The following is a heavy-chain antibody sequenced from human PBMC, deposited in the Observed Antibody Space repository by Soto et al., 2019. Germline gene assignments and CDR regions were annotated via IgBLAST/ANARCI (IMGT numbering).Heavy chain of an antibody. Sequence: GESLKISCQGFGYTFTSHWIIWVRQLPGKGLEWMGKIDPADSYTYYSPSFEGHVTISADKSSGTVYLQWNSLKASDTAMYYCARRHSSSSAADPWGQGTLVTVSS. CDR1: GYTFTSHW. J-gene: IGHJ5*02. V-gene: IGHV5-10-1*01. CDR3: ARRHSSSSAADP. D-gene: IGHD6-6*01. CDR2: IDPADSYT.